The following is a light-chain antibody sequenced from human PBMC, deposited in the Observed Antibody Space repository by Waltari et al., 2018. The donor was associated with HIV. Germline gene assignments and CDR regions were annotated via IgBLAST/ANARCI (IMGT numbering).Light chain of an antibody. CDR1: RSNIGAGYD. CDR3: QSIDSSLSINYV. V-gene: IGLV1-40*01. J-gene: IGLJ1*01. CDR2: GST. Sequence: QSVLTQPPSVSGAPGQRVTISCTGSRSNIGAGYDVQWYQQLPGTAPRLRIYGSTYRPSGVPERFSGSKSDTSASLAITGLQADDEGDYYCQSIDSSLSINYVFGTGTKVTVL.